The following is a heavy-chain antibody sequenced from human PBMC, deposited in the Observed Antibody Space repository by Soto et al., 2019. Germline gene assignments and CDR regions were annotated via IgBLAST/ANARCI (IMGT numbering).Heavy chain of an antibody. CDR1: GASINNYD. CDR2: IHYSGRT. Sequence: QVQLQESGPGLVKPSETLSLTCTVSGASINNYDWNWIRQPPGKGLEWVGWIHYSGRTKYNPSLKRRVTISLDTSKNQFSLKLKSVTAADAALYFCASSVGVYWGQGILVTVSS. J-gene: IGHJ4*02. CDR3: ASSVGVY. V-gene: IGHV4-59*01. D-gene: IGHD2-8*01.